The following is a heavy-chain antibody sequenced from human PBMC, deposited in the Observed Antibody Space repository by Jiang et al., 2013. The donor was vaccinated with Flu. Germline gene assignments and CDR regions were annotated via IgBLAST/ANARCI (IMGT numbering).Heavy chain of an antibody. V-gene: IGHV1-18*01. Sequence: GITWVRQAPGQGLEWMGWISAYNGNTNYAQKLQGRVTMTTDTSTSTAYMELRSLRSDDAAVFYCARVVEDSYGYVSAFDIWGQGTMVTVSS. CDR3: ARVVEDSYGYVSAFDI. J-gene: IGHJ3*02. CDR2: ISAYNGNT. D-gene: IGHD5-18*01. CDR1: G.